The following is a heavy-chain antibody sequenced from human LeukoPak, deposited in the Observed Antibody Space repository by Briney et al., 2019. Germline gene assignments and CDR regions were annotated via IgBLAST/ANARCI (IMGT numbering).Heavy chain of an antibody. CDR1: GFTFSSYG. CDR3: AKTIGYGDSRDHFDY. J-gene: IGHJ4*02. CDR2: IRYDGSNK. D-gene: IGHD4-17*01. Sequence: PGGSLRLSCAASGFTFSSYGMHWVRQAPGKGLEWVAFIRYDGSNKYYADSVKGRFTISRDNSKNTLYLQMNSLRAEDTAVYYCAKTIGYGDSRDHFDYWGQGTLVTVSS. V-gene: IGHV3-30*02.